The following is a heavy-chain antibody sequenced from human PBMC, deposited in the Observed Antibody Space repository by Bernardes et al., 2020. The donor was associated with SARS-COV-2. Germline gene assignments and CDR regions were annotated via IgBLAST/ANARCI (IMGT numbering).Heavy chain of an antibody. CDR3: ARAYGGLGSSGHHDEKGNSFYM. Sequence: ASVKVSCKVSGYTLTELSMHWVRQAPGKGLEWMGGFDPEDGETIYAQKFQGRVTISRENAKSSLYLQMDSLRVGDTAVYYCARAYGGLGSSGHHDEKGNSFYMWGQGTMVTVSS. J-gene: IGHJ3*02. V-gene: IGHV1-24*01. CDR2: FDPEDGET. D-gene: IGHD6-19*01. CDR1: GYTLTELS.